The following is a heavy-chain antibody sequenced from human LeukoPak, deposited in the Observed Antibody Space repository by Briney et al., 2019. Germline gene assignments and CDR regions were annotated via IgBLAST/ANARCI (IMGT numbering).Heavy chain of an antibody. CDR1: GFTFSSYS. D-gene: IGHD3-22*01. J-gene: IGHJ4*02. CDR3: ARVHDSSGYYYGVDY. Sequence: GGSLRLSCAASGFTFSSYSMNWVRQAPGKGLEWVSSISSSSSYIYYADSVKGRFTISRDNAKNSLYLQMNSLRAEDTAVYYCARVHDSSGYYYGVDYWGQGTQVTVSS. V-gene: IGHV3-21*01. CDR2: ISSSSSYI.